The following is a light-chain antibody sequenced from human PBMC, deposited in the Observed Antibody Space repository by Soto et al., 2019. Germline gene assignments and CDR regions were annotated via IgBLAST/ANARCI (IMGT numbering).Light chain of an antibody. J-gene: IGLJ2*01. CDR3: QSYDSSLSGVI. Sequence: QSVLTQPPSVSGAPGQRVTISCTGSSSNIGAGYGVHWYIQLPGTAPKLLVYGDSNRPSGVPDRFSGSKSDTSASLAITGLQAEDEADSYCQSYDSSLSGVIFGGGTKVTVL. CDR1: SSNIGAGYG. CDR2: GDS. V-gene: IGLV1-40*01.